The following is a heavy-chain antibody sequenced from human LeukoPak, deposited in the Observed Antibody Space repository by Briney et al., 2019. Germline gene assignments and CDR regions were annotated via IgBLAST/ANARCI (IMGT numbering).Heavy chain of an antibody. J-gene: IGHJ4*02. V-gene: IGHV3-74*01. CDR2: INSDASST. D-gene: IGHD3-3*01. CDR3: ARPYYDFWSGTTPTPDY. CDR1: GFTFSSFW. Sequence: PGGSLRLSCAASGFTFSSFWMHRVRQAPGKGLVWVSRINSDASSTTYADSVKGRFTISRGNAKNSLYLQMNSLRAEDTAVYYCARPYYDFWSGTTPTPDYWGQGTLVTVSS.